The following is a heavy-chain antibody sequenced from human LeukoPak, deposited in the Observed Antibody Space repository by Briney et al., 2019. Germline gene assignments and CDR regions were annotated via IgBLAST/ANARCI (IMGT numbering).Heavy chain of an antibody. CDR1: GFTFSSYA. Sequence: GGSLRLSCAASGFTFSSYAMHWVRRAPGKGLEWVSFISTSSIYIYYADSVKGRFTISRDNAKNSLYLQMNSLRAEDTAVYYCVKYGGDLGVAFDCWGQGTLVTVSS. CDR2: ISTSSIYI. V-gene: IGHV3-21*01. J-gene: IGHJ4*02. D-gene: IGHD2-21*01. CDR3: VKYGGDLGVAFDC.